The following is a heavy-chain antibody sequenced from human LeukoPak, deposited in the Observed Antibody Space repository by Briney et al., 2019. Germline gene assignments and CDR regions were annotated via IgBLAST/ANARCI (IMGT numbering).Heavy chain of an antibody. J-gene: IGHJ3*02. V-gene: IGHV4-30-4*08. CDR2: IYYSGST. CDR1: GGSMSSGDYY. Sequence: PSETLSLTCTVSGGSMSSGDYYWSWIRQPPGKGLEWIGYIYYSGSTYYNPSLKSRVTISVDTSKNQFSLKLSSVTAADTAVYYCARVVVPAPIPAFDIWGQGTMVTVSS. CDR3: ARVVVPAPIPAFDI. D-gene: IGHD2-2*01.